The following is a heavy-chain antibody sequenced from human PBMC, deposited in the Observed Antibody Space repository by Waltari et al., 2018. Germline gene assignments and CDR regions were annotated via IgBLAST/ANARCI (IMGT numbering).Heavy chain of an antibody. Sequence: QVQLVESGGGVVQPGRSLRLSCAASGFPFRGYNMHWVRQAPGKVLEWVAVLSYDGGEEYYADFAQGRFSISRDNFENTLYLQMTSLRPEDTAVYYCAKDRLELFFDWFDSWGQGTLVTVSS. D-gene: IGHD1-7*01. CDR1: GFPFRGYN. V-gene: IGHV3-30*18. J-gene: IGHJ5*01. CDR2: LSYDGGEE. CDR3: AKDRLELFFDWFDS.